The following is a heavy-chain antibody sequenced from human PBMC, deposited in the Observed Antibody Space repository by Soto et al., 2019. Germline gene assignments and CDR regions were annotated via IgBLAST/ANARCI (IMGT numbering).Heavy chain of an antibody. J-gene: IGHJ6*02. CDR3: ARHSTVLGYYYYYGMDV. D-gene: IGHD2-2*01. Sequence: PSETLSLTCTVSGGSVSSGTYYWTWIRQPPGKGLEWIGHIFYSGSINYNSSLKSRVTISADTSKNQFSLKLSSVTAADTAVYYCARHSTVLGYYYYYGMDVWGQGTTVTVSS. CDR2: IFYSGSI. CDR1: GGSVSSGTYY. V-gene: IGHV4-61*01.